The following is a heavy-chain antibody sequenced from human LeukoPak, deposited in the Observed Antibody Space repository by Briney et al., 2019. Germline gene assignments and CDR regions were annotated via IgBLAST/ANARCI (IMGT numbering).Heavy chain of an antibody. V-gene: IGHV4-39*01. Sequence: SETLSLTCTVSGGSFSSSSYYWGWIRQPPGKGLEWIGSIYYSGSTYYNPSLKSRVTISVDTSKNQFSLKLSSVTAADTAVYYCARGETKAAPFDYWGQGTLVTVSS. CDR1: GGSFSSSSYY. J-gene: IGHJ4*02. CDR2: IYYSGST. D-gene: IGHD3-16*01. CDR3: ARGETKAAPFDY.